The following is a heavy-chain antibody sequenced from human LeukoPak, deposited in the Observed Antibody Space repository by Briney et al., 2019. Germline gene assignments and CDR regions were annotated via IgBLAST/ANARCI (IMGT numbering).Heavy chain of an antibody. V-gene: IGHV4-4*02. CDR2: IYHSGST. CDR1: GGSISSYY. CDR3: ATHYYYDSSGYADY. J-gene: IGHJ4*02. D-gene: IGHD3-22*01. Sequence: SETLSLTCTVSGGSISSYYWSWVRQPPGKGLEWIGEIYHSGSTNYNPSLKSRVTISVDKSKNQFSLKLSSVTAADTAVYYCATHYYYDSSGYADYWGQGTLVTVSS.